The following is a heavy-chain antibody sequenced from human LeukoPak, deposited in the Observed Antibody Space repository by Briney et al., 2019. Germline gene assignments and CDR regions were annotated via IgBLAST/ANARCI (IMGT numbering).Heavy chain of an antibody. J-gene: IGHJ4*02. CDR2: IYSGGST. V-gene: IGHV3-66*02. CDR1: GFTVSSNY. D-gene: IGHD5-24*01. CDR3: ARARWPSAFDY. Sequence: GGSLRLSCAASGFTVSSNYMSWVRQAPGKGLEWVSVIYSGGSTYYAGSVKGRFTISRDNSKNTLYLQMNSLRAEDTAVYYCARARWPSAFDYWGQGTLVTVSS.